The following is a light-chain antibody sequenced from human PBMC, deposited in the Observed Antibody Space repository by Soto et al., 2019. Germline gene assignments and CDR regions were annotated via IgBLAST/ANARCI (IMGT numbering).Light chain of an antibody. CDR2: GAS. V-gene: IGKV3-20*01. Sequence: EIVLKQSPATLSLSPGARAPLSCRASQSVSSYLAWYQQKPGQAPRLLVYGASSRATGIPDRFSGSGSETDFTLTVSRLELEDFAVYFCHQYGTSPQTFGQGTKVDIK. CDR3: HQYGTSPQT. CDR1: QSVSSY. J-gene: IGKJ1*01.